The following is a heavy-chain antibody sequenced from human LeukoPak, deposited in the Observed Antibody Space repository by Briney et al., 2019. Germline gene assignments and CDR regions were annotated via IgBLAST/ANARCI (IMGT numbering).Heavy chain of an antibody. CDR2: IYINGDT. V-gene: IGHV4-4*09. D-gene: IGHD1-7*01. J-gene: IGHJ5*02. CDR3: AKTARTFAS. Sequence: GSLRLSCAAAGFTFGSYEMMWVRQAPGKGLECIGFIYINGDTSYNPSLKGRATLSLDTSKNQFSLRLTSVTAADTAVYYCAKTARTFASWGPGTLVTVSS. CDR1: GFTFGSYE.